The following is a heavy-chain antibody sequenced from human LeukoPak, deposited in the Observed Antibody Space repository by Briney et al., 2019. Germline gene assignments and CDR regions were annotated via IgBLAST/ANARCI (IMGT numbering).Heavy chain of an antibody. CDR2: ISSSSSYI. CDR1: GFTFSSYW. V-gene: IGHV3-21*01. Sequence: GGSLTHPCAASGFTFSSYWIHWVRQAPGKGLDWVSSISSSSSYIYYADSVKGRFTIFRDNAKNSLYLQMNSLRAEDTAVYYCARDQGRRGDFDPCAPGTPVTVSS. D-gene: IGHD2-15*01. J-gene: IGHJ5*02. CDR3: ARDQGRRGDFDP.